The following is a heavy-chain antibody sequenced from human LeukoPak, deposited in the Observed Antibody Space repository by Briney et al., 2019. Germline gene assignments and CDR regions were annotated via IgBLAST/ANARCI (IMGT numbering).Heavy chain of an antibody. V-gene: IGHV4-61*01. CDR1: GGSVSSGSYY. J-gene: IGHJ4*02. D-gene: IGHD1-26*01. CDR2: IYYSGST. CDR3: AKKGATTGDFDY. Sequence: KPSETLSLTCTVSGGSVSSGSYYWSWIRQPPGKGLEWIGYIYYSGSTNYNPSLKSRVTISVDTSKNQFSLKLSSVTAADTAVYYCAKKGATTGDFDYWGQGTLVTVSS.